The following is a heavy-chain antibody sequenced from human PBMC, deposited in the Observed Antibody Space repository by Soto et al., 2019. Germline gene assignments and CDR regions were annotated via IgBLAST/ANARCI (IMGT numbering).Heavy chain of an antibody. Sequence: SETLSLTCTVTGDSISSRSYYWGWIRQPAGKGLEWIGRIDNSGSTNYNPSLKSRITMSADTSRNQFSLKLNSVTAADTAVYYCARGGQDFWSGPFDYWGQGALVTVSS. CDR2: IDNSGST. CDR1: GDSISSRSYY. CDR3: ARGGQDFWSGPFDY. V-gene: IGHV4-61*02. D-gene: IGHD3-3*01. J-gene: IGHJ4*02.